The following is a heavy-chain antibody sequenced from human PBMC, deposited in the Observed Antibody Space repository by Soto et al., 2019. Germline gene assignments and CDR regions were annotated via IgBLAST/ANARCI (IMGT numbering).Heavy chain of an antibody. D-gene: IGHD1-1*01. CDR2: IYATGTT. CDR1: GASISGFY. CDR3: VRDGTKTLRDWFDT. Sequence: SETLSLTCTVSGASISGFYWSWIRKSAGKGLEWIGRIYATGTTDYNPSLKSRVMMSVDTSKKQFSLKLRSATAADTAVYYCVRDGTKTLRDWFDTWGQGISVTVSS. V-gene: IGHV4-4*07. J-gene: IGHJ5*02.